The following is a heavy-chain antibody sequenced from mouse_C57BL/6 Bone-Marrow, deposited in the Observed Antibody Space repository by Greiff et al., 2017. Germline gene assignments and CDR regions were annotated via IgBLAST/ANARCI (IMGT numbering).Heavy chain of an antibody. Sequence: EVQLQESGPGLAKPSQTLSLTCSVTGYSINSDYWNWIRKFPGNKLEYMGYISYSGRTYYYPSLKSRISITRDTSKNQYYLQLNSVTTEDTATYYCARGSYGRYFDVWGTGTTVTVSS. V-gene: IGHV3-8*01. D-gene: IGHD1-2*01. J-gene: IGHJ1*03. CDR3: ARGSYGRYFDV. CDR2: ISYSGRT. CDR1: GYSINSDY.